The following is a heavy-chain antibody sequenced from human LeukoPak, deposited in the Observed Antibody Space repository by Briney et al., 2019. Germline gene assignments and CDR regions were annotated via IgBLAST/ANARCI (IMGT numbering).Heavy chain of an antibody. CDR2: INWNSGSI. D-gene: IGHD5-18*01. J-gene: IGHJ4*02. CDR3: AKARTSIQLPYFDY. CDR1: GFTFDDYA. V-gene: IGHV3-9*01. Sequence: GRSLRLSCAGSGFTFDDYAMHWVRQAPGKGLEWVSRINWNSGSIGYADSVKGRFTISRDNAKNSLYLQFNSLRAEDTALYYCAKARTSIQLPYFDYWGQGTLVTVSS.